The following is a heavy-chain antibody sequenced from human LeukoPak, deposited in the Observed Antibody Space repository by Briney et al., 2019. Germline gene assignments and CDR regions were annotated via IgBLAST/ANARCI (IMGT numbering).Heavy chain of an antibody. Sequence: SETLSLTCAVSGGSISTYYWTWIRQPPGKGLEWIGYIYYTGSSNYNSSLQSRVTISVDTSKSQFSLRLNSVTAADTAVYYCARVYGSGYDFRGAFTIWGKGTMVTVSS. CDR1: GGSISTYY. CDR3: ARVYGSGYDFRGAFTI. D-gene: IGHD5-12*01. CDR2: IYYTGSS. J-gene: IGHJ3*02. V-gene: IGHV4-59*01.